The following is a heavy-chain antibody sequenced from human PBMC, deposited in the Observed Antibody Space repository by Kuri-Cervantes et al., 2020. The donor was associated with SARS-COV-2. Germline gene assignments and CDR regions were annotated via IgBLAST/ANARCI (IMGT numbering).Heavy chain of an antibody. CDR3: AKGVAAADSYHFDY. CDR1: GFTFSSYG. D-gene: IGHD6-13*01. V-gene: IGHV3-23*01. Sequence: ETLSLTCAASGFTFSSYGMHWVRQAPGKGLEWVSAISGSGGSTYYADSVKGRFTISRDNSKNTLYLQMNSLRAEDTAVYYCAKGVAAADSYHFDYWGQGTLVTVSS. CDR2: ISGSGGST. J-gene: IGHJ4*02.